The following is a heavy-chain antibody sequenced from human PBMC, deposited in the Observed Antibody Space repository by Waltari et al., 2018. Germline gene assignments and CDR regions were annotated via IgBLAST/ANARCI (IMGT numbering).Heavy chain of an antibody. CDR1: GGSISSYY. J-gene: IGHJ4*02. D-gene: IGHD3-22*01. CDR2: IYYSGST. Sequence: QVQLQESGPGLVKPSETRSLTCTVSGGSISSYYWSWIRQPPGKGLEWIGYIYYSGSTNYNPSLKSRVTISVDTSKNQFSLKLSSVTAADTAVYHCAAGYYYDSSGYYPFDYWGQGTLVTVSS. V-gene: IGHV4-59*01. CDR3: AAGYYYDSSGYYPFDY.